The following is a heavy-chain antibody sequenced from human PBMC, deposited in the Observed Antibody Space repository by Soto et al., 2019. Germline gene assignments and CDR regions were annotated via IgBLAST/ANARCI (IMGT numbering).Heavy chain of an antibody. CDR1: GGSFSGHY. D-gene: IGHD3-3*01. V-gene: IGHV4-34*01. Sequence: SETLSLTCAVYGGSFSGHYWSWIRQPPGKGLAWIWEINHSGSTNYHPSLQSRVNISVDTSKNQFSLKRSSATAADTAVYYCAGAYDCWSGPFDPWGQGTLVTVSS. CDR2: INHSGST. CDR3: AGAYDCWSGPFDP. J-gene: IGHJ5*02.